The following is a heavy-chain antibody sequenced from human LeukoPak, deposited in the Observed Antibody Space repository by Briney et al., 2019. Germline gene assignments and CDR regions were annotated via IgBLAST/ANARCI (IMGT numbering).Heavy chain of an antibody. Sequence: PGGSLRLSCATSGFTFSSYDMSWVRQAPGKGLECVSAISGSGGSTYYADSVKGRFTISRDNSKNTLYLQMNSLRVEDTAIYYCARRASYTYGWYYDYWGQGTLVSVSS. CDR1: GFTFSSYD. CDR3: ARRASYTYGWYYDY. D-gene: IGHD6-19*01. V-gene: IGHV3-23*01. J-gene: IGHJ4*02. CDR2: ISGSGGST.